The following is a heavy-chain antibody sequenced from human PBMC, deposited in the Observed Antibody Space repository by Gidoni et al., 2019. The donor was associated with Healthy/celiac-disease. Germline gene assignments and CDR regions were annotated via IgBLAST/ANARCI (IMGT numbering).Heavy chain of an antibody. J-gene: IGHJ4*02. CDR2: ISGSGGST. CDR3: AKWELYGYSSSWYATNPTEDY. D-gene: IGHD6-13*01. CDR1: GFTFSSYA. Sequence: EVQLLESGGGLVQPGGSLRLSCAASGFTFSSYAMSLVRQAPGKGLEWVSAISGSGGSTYYADSVKGRFTISRDNSKNTLYLQMNSLRAEDTAVYYCAKWELYGYSSSWYATNPTEDYWGQGTLVTVSS. V-gene: IGHV3-23*01.